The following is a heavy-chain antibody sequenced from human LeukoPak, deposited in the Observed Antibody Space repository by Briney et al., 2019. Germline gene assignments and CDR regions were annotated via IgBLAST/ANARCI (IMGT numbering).Heavy chain of an antibody. V-gene: IGHV1-24*01. D-gene: IGHD1-26*01. CDR1: GYTLTELS. CDR2: FDPEDGET. CDR3: ATGNSGSYYPSGY. Sequence: ASVKVSCTVSGYTLTELSMHCVRQAPGKGLEWMGGFDPEDGETIYAQKFQGRVTMTEDTSTDTAYMELSSLRSEDTAVYYCATGNSGSYYPSGYWGQGTLVTVSS. J-gene: IGHJ4*02.